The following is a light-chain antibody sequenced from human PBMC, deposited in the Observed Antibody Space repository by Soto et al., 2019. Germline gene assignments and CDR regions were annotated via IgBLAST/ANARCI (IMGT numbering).Light chain of an antibody. J-gene: IGKJ3*01. CDR2: DAS. CDR1: QRISSW. Sequence: DIQLTQSPSTLSASVGDTVTITCRASQRISSWLAWYQQRPGKPPKLLIYDASTLESGVPSRFSGSGSGTEFSLTISSLQPDDFATYYCQQYHSYFTFGPGTKVDIK. CDR3: QQYHSYFT. V-gene: IGKV1-5*01.